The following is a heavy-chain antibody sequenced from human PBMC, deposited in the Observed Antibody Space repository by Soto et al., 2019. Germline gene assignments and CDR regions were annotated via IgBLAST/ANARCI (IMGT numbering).Heavy chain of an antibody. J-gene: IGHJ3*02. CDR1: GGSISSYY. CDR3: ARSYGYGFDI. D-gene: IGHD5-18*01. CDR2: IYYSGNT. Sequence: PSETLSLTCTVSGGSISSYYWSWIRQPPGRGLEWIGYIYYSGNTNYNPSLKSLVTISVDTSKNQFSLKLSALTAADTAVYFCARSYGYGFDIWGQGTMVT. V-gene: IGHV4-59*01.